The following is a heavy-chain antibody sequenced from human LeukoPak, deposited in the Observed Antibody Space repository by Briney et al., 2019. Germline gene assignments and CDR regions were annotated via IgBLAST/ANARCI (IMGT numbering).Heavy chain of an antibody. CDR1: GFTFSDYA. J-gene: IGHJ4*02. CDR2: ISYDESNK. V-gene: IGHV3-30*18. CDR3: AKEGYRTSRRGSYYDY. Sequence: GGSLRLSCAASGFTFSDYAMHWVRQAPGKGLEWVTLISYDESNKYYADSVKGRFTISRDNSKNTLYLQMNSLRGEDTAVYYCAKEGYRTSRRGSYYDYWGQGTMVTVSS. D-gene: IGHD2-15*01.